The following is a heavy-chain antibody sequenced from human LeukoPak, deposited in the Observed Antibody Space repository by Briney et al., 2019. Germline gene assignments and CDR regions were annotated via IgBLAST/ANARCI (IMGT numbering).Heavy chain of an antibody. CDR3: ARGTQLWLHNYYYGMDV. CDR1: GYTFTSYD. Sequence: ASVKVSCKASGYTFTSYDINCVRQATGQGLEWMGWMNPNSGNTGYAQKFQGRVTMTRNTSISTAYMELSSLRSEDTAVYYCARGTQLWLHNYYYGMDVWGQGTTVTVSS. D-gene: IGHD5-18*01. V-gene: IGHV1-8*01. CDR2: MNPNSGNT. J-gene: IGHJ6*02.